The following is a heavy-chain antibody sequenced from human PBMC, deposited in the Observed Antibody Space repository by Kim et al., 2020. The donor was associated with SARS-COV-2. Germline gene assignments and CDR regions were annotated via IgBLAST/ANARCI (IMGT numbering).Heavy chain of an antibody. CDR3: ALLGLDAFDI. CDR2: ISYDGSNT. J-gene: IGHJ3*02. Sequence: GGSLRLSCAVSGFTFSSYGMHWVRQAPGKGLEWVAVISYDGSNTYYADSVKGRFTISRDNSKNTLYLQRNSLRAEDTAVYYCALLGLDAFDIWGQGTMVTVSS. CDR1: GFTFSSYG. V-gene: IGHV3-30*03.